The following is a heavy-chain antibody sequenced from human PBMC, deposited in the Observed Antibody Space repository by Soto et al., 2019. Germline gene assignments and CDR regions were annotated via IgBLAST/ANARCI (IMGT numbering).Heavy chain of an antibody. J-gene: IGHJ4*02. Sequence: GGSLRLSCAASGFTFSNAWMNWVRQAPGKGLEWVGRIKSKTDGGTTDYAAPVKGRFTISRDDSKNTLYLQMNSLKTEDTAVYYCTTEWVSEVATLSYWGQGTLVTVSS. V-gene: IGHV3-15*07. D-gene: IGHD5-12*01. CDR1: GFTFSNAW. CDR2: IKSKTDGGTT. CDR3: TTEWVSEVATLSY.